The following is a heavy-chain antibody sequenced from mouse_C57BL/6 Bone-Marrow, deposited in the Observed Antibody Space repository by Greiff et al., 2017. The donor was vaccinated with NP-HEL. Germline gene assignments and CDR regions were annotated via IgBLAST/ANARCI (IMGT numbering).Heavy chain of an antibody. J-gene: IGHJ3*01. D-gene: IGHD2-3*01. Sequence: EVQRVESGPELVKPGASVKMSCKASGYTFTDYNMHWVKQSHGKSLEWIGYINPNNGGTSYNQKFKGKATLTVNKSSSTAYMELRSLTSEDSAVYYCARGDGIWFAYWGQGTLVTVSA. CDR3: ARGDGIWFAY. V-gene: IGHV1-22*01. CDR1: GYTFTDYN. CDR2: INPNNGGT.